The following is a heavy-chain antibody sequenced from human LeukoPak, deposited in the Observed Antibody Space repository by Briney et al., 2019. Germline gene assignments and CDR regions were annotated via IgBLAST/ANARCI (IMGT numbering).Heavy chain of an antibody. CDR1: GFFISNGYY. J-gene: IGHJ3*02. CDR2: MYHSGST. D-gene: IGHD2-21*01. Sequence: KSSETLSLTCAVSGFFISNGYYWGWIRQPPGKGLEWIGIMYHSGSTYYNSSLKSRVTISVDTSKNQFSLMLSSVTAADTAVYYCARENTWALRAYCGGDCYDAFDIWGQGTMVTVSS. V-gene: IGHV4-38-2*02. CDR3: ARENTWALRAYCGGDCYDAFDI.